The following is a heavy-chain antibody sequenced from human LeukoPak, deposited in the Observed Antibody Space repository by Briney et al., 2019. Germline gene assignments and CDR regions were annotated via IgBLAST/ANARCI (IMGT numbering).Heavy chain of an antibody. CDR2: INHSGSS. CDR3: ARGEDGDYYFQH. V-gene: IGHV4-34*01. J-gene: IGHJ1*01. Sequence: SETLSLTCAVYGGSFSGYYWSWIRQPPRKGLEWIGEINHSGSSNYTPSLKRRVTISVDTSKNQFSLKLSSVTAADTAVYYCARGEDGDYYFQHWGQGTLVTASS. CDR1: GGSFSGYY. D-gene: IGHD4-17*01.